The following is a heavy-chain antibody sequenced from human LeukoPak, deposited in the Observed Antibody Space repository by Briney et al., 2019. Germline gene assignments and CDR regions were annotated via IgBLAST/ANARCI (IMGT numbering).Heavy chain of an antibody. J-gene: IGHJ4*02. V-gene: IGHV1-2*06. D-gene: IGHD2-2*01. CDR3: ARSIAGGQLLTEN. Sequence: ASVTVSCKASGYTFTGYYMHWVRQAHGEGLERMGRINPNSGGTNYAQKFQGRVTMTRDTSISTAYMELSRLRSDDTAVYYCARSIAGGQLLTENWGQGTLVTVSS. CDR1: GYTFTGYY. CDR2: INPNSGGT.